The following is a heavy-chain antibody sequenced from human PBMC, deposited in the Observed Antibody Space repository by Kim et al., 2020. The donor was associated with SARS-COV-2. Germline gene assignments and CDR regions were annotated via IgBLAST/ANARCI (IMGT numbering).Heavy chain of an antibody. V-gene: IGHV3-30*02. Sequence: GRFTISRDNSKNTLYLQMNSLRAEDTAVYYCAKDREFFDYDILTGYGMDVWGQGTTVTVSS. D-gene: IGHD3-9*01. J-gene: IGHJ6*02. CDR3: AKDREFFDYDILTGYGMDV.